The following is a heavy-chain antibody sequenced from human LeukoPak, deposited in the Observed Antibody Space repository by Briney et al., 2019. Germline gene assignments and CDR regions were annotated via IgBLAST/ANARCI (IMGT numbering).Heavy chain of an antibody. CDR2: ISSSNSSR. V-gene: IGHV3-48*03. Sequence: GGSLRLSCVDSGFTFSSSEVNWVRQAPGKGGEGVSYISSSNSSRYYADSEKGRYTISRENAKNSLYMQMNSLRVEDTAVYYCARVVMVYSTYYFDLWGQGTLVTVSS. CDR1: GFTFSSSE. CDR3: ARVVMVYSTYYFDL. J-gene: IGHJ4*02. D-gene: IGHD2-8*01.